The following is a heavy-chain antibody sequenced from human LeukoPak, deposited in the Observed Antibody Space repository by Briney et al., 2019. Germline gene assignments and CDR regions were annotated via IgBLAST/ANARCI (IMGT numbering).Heavy chain of an antibody. CDR1: GFTFSDYY. Sequence: PGGSLRLSCAASGFTFSDYYISWTRQAPGKGLEWVSYISSSGSTIYYADSMKGRFTISRDNAKNSLYLQMNSLRAEDTAVYYCARHAGLYYYYMDVWGKGTTVTVSS. CDR3: ARHAGLYYYYMDV. V-gene: IGHV3-11*01. J-gene: IGHJ6*03. CDR2: ISSSGSTI.